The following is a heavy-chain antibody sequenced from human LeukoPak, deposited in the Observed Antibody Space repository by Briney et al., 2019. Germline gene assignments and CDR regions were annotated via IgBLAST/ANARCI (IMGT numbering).Heavy chain of an antibody. V-gene: IGHV1-18*01. D-gene: IGHD3-22*01. CDR2: ISAYNGNT. CDR1: GYTFTSYG. CDR3: ARVATSYYYDSSGYYPFFY. Sequence: ASVKVSCKASGYTFTSYGISWVRQAPGQGLEWMGWISAYNGNTNYAQKLQGRVTMTTDTSTSTAYMELRSLRSDDTAVYYSARVATSYYYDSSGYYPFFYWGQGTLVTVSS. J-gene: IGHJ4*02.